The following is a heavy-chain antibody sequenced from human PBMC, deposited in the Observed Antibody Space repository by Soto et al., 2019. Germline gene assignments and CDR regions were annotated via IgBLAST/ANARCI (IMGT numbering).Heavy chain of an antibody. Sequence: QVQLVQSGAEVKKPGASVKVSCKASGYTFITYDINWVRQAPGQGLEWMGWMNPDTGGTGYAQSFQGRIIMTRNTSISTAYLELSSLTSEDTAVYFCTRAQELLPKYGGQGTQVTVSS. J-gene: IGHJ1*01. CDR3: TRAQELLPKY. CDR2: MNPDTGGT. D-gene: IGHD2-21*01. CDR1: GYTFITYD. V-gene: IGHV1-8*01.